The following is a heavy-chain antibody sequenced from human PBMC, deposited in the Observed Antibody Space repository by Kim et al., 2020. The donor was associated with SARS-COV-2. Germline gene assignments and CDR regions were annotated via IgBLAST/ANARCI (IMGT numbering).Heavy chain of an antibody. CDR3: AKELVVKRHILGYYNGMDV. V-gene: IGHV3-23*01. J-gene: IGHJ6*02. D-gene: IGHD2-15*01. CDR1: GFPFGSYA. CDR2: ISDSVDAT. Sequence: GGSLRLSCAASGFPFGSYAMHWVRQAPGKALEWVSTISDSVDATYYADSAKGRFTISRDNSRNTLYLQMNSLRAEDTAVYYCAKELVVKRHILGYYNGMDVWGQGTTVTVSS.